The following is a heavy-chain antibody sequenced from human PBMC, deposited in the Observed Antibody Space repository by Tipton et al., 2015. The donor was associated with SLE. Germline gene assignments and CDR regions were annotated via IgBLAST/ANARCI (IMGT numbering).Heavy chain of an antibody. CDR3: AKEGYSGSYWGFDP. J-gene: IGHJ5*02. D-gene: IGHD1-26*01. V-gene: IGHV3-23*01. Sequence: SLKLSCAASGFTFSSYAMSWVRQVPGKGLEWVSAISGSGGSTYYADSVKGRFTISRDNSKNTLYLQMNSLRAEDTAVYYCAKEGYSGSYWGFDPWGQGTLVTVSS. CDR1: GFTFSSYA. CDR2: ISGSGGST.